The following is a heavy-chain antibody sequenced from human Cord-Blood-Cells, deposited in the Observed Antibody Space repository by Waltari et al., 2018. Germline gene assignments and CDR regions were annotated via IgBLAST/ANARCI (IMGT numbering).Heavy chain of an antibody. Sequence: QVQLQQWGAGLLKPSETLSLTCAVYGGSFSGYYWSWIRQPPGKGLVWIGEINNSGSTNYHPTPKSRVTISVDTSKIQFSLKLGAVTAADTAVYYCARLGLVLRPWGFDPWGQGTLVTVSS. CDR2: INNSGST. CDR3: ARLGLVLRPWGFDP. D-gene: IGHD6-19*01. V-gene: IGHV4-34*01. CDR1: GGSFSGYY. J-gene: IGHJ5*02.